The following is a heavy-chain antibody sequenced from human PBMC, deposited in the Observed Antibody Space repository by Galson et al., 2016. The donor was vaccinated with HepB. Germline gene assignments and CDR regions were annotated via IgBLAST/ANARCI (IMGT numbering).Heavy chain of an antibody. Sequence: SLRLSYAVSGLSVSQNYMTWVRQAPGKGLEWLSVMYSGNNAYYADSVQGRFTISRYNFRNTLHLQINSLRAEDTAVYYCARAGSRVGFYLRFGFFDSWGQGTLVTVSS. D-gene: IGHD3-10*01. CDR1: GLSVSQNY. J-gene: IGHJ4*02. CDR3: ARAGSRVGFYLRFGFFDS. V-gene: IGHV3-53*01. CDR2: MYSGNNA.